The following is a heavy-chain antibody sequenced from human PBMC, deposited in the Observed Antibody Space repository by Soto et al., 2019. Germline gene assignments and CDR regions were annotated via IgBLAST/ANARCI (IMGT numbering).Heavy chain of an antibody. V-gene: IGHV3-23*01. CDR3: ARLTGGTYLSFYYYIGV. J-gene: IGHJ6*03. D-gene: IGHD2-8*02. CDR2: ISGSGRST. Sequence: GGSLRLSCAASGFTFSSYAMNWVRQAPGKGLEWVSAISGSGRSTDYADSVEGRFTISRDNSKNTLYLQMSSLRAEDTAVYYCARLTGGTYLSFYYYIGVWGKGTTVTVSS. CDR1: GFTFSSYA.